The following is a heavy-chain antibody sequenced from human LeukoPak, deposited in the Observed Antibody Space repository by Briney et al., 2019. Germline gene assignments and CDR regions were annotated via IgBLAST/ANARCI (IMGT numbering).Heavy chain of an antibody. CDR3: ARLVLGYYYYYYGMDV. Sequence: SETLSLTCTVSGGSISSYYWSWIRQPPGKGLEWIGYIYTSGSTNYNPSLKSRVTISVDTSKNQFSLKLSSVTAADTAMYYCARLVLGYYYYYYGMDVWGQGTTVTVSS. CDR1: GGSISSYY. J-gene: IGHJ6*02. CDR2: IYTSGST. D-gene: IGHD2-15*01. V-gene: IGHV4-4*09.